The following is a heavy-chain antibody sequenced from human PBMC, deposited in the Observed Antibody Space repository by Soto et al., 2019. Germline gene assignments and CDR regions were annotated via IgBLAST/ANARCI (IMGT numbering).Heavy chain of an antibody. CDR3: ARGSGDNWLDP. Sequence: PGGSLRLSCAASGFTFGTYWMSWVRQAPGKGLEWVANIRQDGSEKYYVDSVKGRFTISRDNAKNSLYLQMSSLRAEDTAVYYCARGSGDNWLDPWGRGTLVTVS. CDR2: IRQDGSEK. V-gene: IGHV3-7*01. CDR1: GFTFGTYW. D-gene: IGHD3-3*01. J-gene: IGHJ5*02.